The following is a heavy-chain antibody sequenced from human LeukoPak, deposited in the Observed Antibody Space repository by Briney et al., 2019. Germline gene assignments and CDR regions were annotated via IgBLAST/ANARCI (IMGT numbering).Heavy chain of an antibody. CDR3: ASHYSTSGIYAFDV. Sequence: SETPSLTCTATGRSNNNVSYYWSWLRQPAGKGLEWIGRIHPTGNTIYNPSLESRVTILMDTSKKQFSLKLTSVTAADTAVYYCASHYSTSGIYAFDVWGQGTVVTV. D-gene: IGHD6-13*01. J-gene: IGHJ3*01. CDR1: GRSNNNVSYY. CDR2: IHPTGNT. V-gene: IGHV4-61*02.